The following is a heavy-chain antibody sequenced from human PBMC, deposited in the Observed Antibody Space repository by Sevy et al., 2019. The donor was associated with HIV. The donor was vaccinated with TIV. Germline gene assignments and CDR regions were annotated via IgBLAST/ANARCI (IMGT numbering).Heavy chain of an antibody. CDR3: VRDRFYGGDSVTFAGDF. J-gene: IGHJ4*02. Sequence: ASVKVSCKASGYTFNSFYIHWVRQAPGQGLEWMGWINPYSGGTHYAQMFQGRVTLTRDTSISVAYMDLTNLRSNDTAVYYCVRDRFYGGDSVTFAGDFWGQGTLVTVSS. CDR1: GYTFNSFY. D-gene: IGHD2-21*02. V-gene: IGHV1-2*02. CDR2: INPYSGGT.